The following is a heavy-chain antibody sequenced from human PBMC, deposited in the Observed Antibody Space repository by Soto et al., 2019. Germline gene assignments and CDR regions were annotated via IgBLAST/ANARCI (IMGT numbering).Heavy chain of an antibody. CDR1: GGTFSSYA. D-gene: IGHD1-26*01. CDR2: IIPIFGTA. V-gene: IGHV1-69*05. CDR3: AKDRGSYGVREYYFDS. Sequence: GASVKVSCKASGGTFSSYAISWVRQAPGLGLDWMGGIIPIFGTANYAQKFHGRVTITTDESTSPAYMELSSLSSEDSAVSNCAKDRGSYGVREYYFDSWGQGARVTVS. J-gene: IGHJ4*02.